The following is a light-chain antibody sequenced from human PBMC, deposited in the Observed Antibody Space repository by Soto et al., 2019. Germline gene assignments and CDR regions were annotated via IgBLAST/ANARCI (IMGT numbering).Light chain of an antibody. Sequence: DIQMTQSPSTLSASVGARVTITCRAIQSIDTRLAWYQQRPGKAPNFLIYDASRLQSGVPSRFSGSGSGTEFSLTISSLQPEDFATYYCQQSYSTPLTLGGGT. CDR1: QSIDTR. CDR3: QQSYSTPLT. V-gene: IGKV1-5*01. J-gene: IGKJ4*01. CDR2: DAS.